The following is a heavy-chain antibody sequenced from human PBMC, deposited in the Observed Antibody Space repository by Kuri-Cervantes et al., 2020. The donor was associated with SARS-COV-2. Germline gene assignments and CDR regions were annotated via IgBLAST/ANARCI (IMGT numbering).Heavy chain of an antibody. CDR2: ISGSGGST. J-gene: IGHJ4*02. V-gene: IGHV3-23*01. CDR1: GFTFSSYA. D-gene: IGHD2-15*01. Sequence: GESLKISCAASGFTFSSYAMGWVRQAPGKGLEWVSAISGSGGSTYYADSVKGRFTISRDNSKNTLYLQMNSLRAEDTAVYYCARDRVDADYWGQGTLVTVSS. CDR3: ARDRVDADY.